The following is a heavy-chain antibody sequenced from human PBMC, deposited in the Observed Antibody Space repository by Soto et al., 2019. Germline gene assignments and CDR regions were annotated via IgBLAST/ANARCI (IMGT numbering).Heavy chain of an antibody. D-gene: IGHD5-18*01. CDR2: IYYSVST. V-gene: IGHV4-30-4*01. Sequence: SETLSLTCTVSGGSISSCDYYWSWIRQPPGKGLEWFGYIYYSVSTYYNPSLKSRVTISVDTSKNQFSLKLSPLTAADTAVYACARDSPVVTDVWGPETPVPVS. CDR1: GGSISSCDYY. J-gene: IGHJ6*02. CDR3: ARDSPVVTDV.